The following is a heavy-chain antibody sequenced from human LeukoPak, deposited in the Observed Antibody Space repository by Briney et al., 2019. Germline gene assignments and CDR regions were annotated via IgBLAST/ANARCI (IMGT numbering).Heavy chain of an antibody. D-gene: IGHD3-10*01. CDR3: AEDWGYGSGIYHPVY. V-gene: IGHV3-23*01. Sequence: GGSLRLSCAGSGFTFSNYGMSWVRQAPGKGLEWVSTISSSGGRTYYADSVKGRFTISRDNSKNTLYLQMNSLRAEDTAVYYCAEDWGYGSGIYHPVYWGQGTLVTVSS. CDR1: GFTFSNYG. J-gene: IGHJ4*02. CDR2: ISSSGGRT.